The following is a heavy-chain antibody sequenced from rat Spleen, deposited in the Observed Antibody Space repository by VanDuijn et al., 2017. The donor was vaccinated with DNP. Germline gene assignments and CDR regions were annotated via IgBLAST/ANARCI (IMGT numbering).Heavy chain of an antibody. J-gene: IGHJ4*01. CDR3: AKDGRAMDV. D-gene: IGHD1-4*01. Sequence: EVQLVESGGGLVQPGRSLKLSCAASGFTFSDYYMAWVRQAPTKGLEWVAYIGSDGYAPYYGDSVKGRFTISRDNAKNTLYLQMESLRSEDTATYYCAKDGRAMDVWGQGTSVTVSS. CDR2: IGSDGYAP. V-gene: IGHV5-20*01. CDR1: GFTFSDYY.